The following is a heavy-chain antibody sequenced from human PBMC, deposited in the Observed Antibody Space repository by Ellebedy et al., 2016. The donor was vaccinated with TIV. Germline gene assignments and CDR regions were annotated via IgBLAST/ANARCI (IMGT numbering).Heavy chain of an antibody. V-gene: IGHV3-7*01. CDR2: INKDGSEK. CDR1: GFTFSTHW. CDR3: ARAYGGTPRGMDV. J-gene: IGHJ6*02. Sequence: GESLKISXAASGFTFSTHWMSWVRQAPGKGLEWVANINKDGSEKYYVDSVKGRFTISRDNAKNSLYLQMNSLRAEDTAVYYCARAYGGTPRGMDVWGQGTTVTVSS. D-gene: IGHD4-23*01.